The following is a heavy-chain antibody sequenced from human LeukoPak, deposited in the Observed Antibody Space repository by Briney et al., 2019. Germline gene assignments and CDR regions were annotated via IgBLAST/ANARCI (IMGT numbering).Heavy chain of an antibody. CDR3: AKDMRSSSGWLDYYYYMDV. Sequence: QPGGSLRLSCAASGFTFSSYGMHWVRQAPGKGLEWVAFIRYDGSNKYYADSVKGRFTISRDNSKNTLYLQMNSLRAEDTAVYYCAKDMRSSSGWLDYYYYMDVWGKGTTVTISS. CDR2: IRYDGSNK. D-gene: IGHD6-19*01. CDR1: GFTFSSYG. V-gene: IGHV3-30*02. J-gene: IGHJ6*03.